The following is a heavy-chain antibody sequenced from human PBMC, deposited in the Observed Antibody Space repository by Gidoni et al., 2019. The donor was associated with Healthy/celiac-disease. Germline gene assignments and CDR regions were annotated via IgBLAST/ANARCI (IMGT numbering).Heavy chain of an antibody. CDR1: GFTFSSYG. CDR2: IWYDGSNK. Sequence: QVQLVESGGGVVQPGRSLRLSCAASGFTFSSYGMHWVRQAPGKGLEWVAVIWYDGSNKYYADSVKGRFTISRGNSKNTLYLQMNSLRAEDTAVYYCARERLSPYYYDSSGYFPDAFDIWGQGTMVTVSS. J-gene: IGHJ3*02. V-gene: IGHV3-33*08. CDR3: ARERLSPYYYDSSGYFPDAFDI. D-gene: IGHD3-22*01.